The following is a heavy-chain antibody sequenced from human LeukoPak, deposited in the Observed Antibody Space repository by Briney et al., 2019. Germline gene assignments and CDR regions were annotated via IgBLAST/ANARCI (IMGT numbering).Heavy chain of an antibody. CDR1: GFPFTNAW. D-gene: IGHD2-21*01. Sequence: GGSLRLSCAASGFPFTNAWMAWVRQAPGKGLEWVSVIYSGGSTYYADSVKGRFTISRDNSKNTLYLQMNSLRAEDTAVYYCAREYMWRRSDYYYGMDVWGQGTTVTVSS. CDR2: IYSGGST. V-gene: IGHV3-53*01. J-gene: IGHJ6*02. CDR3: AREYMWRRSDYYYGMDV.